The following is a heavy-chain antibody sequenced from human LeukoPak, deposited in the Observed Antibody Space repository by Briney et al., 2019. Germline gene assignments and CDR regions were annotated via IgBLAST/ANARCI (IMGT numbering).Heavy chain of an antibody. V-gene: IGHV6-1*01. J-gene: IGHJ4*02. CDR1: GDSVSSNSAA. D-gene: IGHD6-13*01. CDR2: TYYKSKWYN. Sequence: SQTPSLTCAISGDSVSSNSAAWNWIRQSPSRGLEWLGRTYYKSKWYNDYAVSVKSRITINPDTSKNQFSLQLNSVTPEDTAVYYCAREGAGSPSSSWSFDYWGQGTLVTVSS. CDR3: AREGAGSPSSSWSFDY.